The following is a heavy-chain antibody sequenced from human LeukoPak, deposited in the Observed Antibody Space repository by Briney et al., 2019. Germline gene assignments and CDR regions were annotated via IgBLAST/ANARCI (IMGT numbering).Heavy chain of an antibody. Sequence: GGSLRLSCTASGFTFGDYAMSWVRQAPGKGLEWVGFIRSKAYGGTTEYAASVKGRFTISRDDSKSIAYLQMNSLKTEDTAVYYCARQGARGFDYWGQGTLVTVSS. J-gene: IGHJ4*02. CDR2: IRSKAYGGTT. D-gene: IGHD3-16*01. CDR3: ARQGARGFDY. V-gene: IGHV3-49*04. CDR1: GFTFGDYA.